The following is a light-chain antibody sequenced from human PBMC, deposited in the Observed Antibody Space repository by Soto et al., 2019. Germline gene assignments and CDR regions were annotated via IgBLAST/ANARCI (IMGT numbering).Light chain of an antibody. CDR1: QSVSSSY. CDR3: QLYGSSPLFT. V-gene: IGKV3-20*01. J-gene: IGKJ3*01. Sequence: EIVLTQSPGPLSLSPGERATLSCRASQSVSSSYLARYQQKPGQAPRLLIYGASSRATGSPDVFSGSESGTDFTLIISRREPEDLAVYYCQLYGSSPLFTFGPGTKVDIK. CDR2: GAS.